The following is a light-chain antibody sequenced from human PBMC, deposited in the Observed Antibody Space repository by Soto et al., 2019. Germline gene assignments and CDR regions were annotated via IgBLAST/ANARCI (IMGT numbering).Light chain of an antibody. V-gene: IGKV1-33*01. CDR3: QQYNNLIT. Sequence: DIQMTQSPSSLSASVGDIVTMTFLASHDIGNSLNWYQQRPGTAPNLLIYDASNLGTGVPLRFSGSGSGTDFSFTISSLQPEDIGTYYCQQYNNLITFGQGTRLEIK. CDR1: HDIGNS. CDR2: DAS. J-gene: IGKJ5*01.